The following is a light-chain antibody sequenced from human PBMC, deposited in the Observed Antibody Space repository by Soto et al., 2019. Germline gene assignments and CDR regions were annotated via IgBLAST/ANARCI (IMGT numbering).Light chain of an antibody. CDR1: QSVSSNY. Sequence: EIVLTQSPGTLSLSPGERATLSCRASQSVSSNYLAWYRRKPGQAPRLLIYGASNRASDIPGRFSGSGSGTGFALTITRLEPEDFAVSYCQQYGCSPPTFGQGTSVEIK. CDR2: GAS. J-gene: IGKJ1*01. V-gene: IGKV3-20*01. CDR3: QQYGCSPPT.